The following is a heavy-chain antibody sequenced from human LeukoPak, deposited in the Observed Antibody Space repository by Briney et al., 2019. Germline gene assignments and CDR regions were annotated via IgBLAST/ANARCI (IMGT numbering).Heavy chain of an antibody. CDR1: GGSISSSSYY. CDR3: ARVGTDYDFWSGYPTFDY. D-gene: IGHD3-3*01. J-gene: IGHJ4*02. CDR2: IYYSGST. Sequence: SETLSLTCSVSGGSISSSSYYWGWIRQPPGKGLEWIGSIYYSGSTYYNPSLKSRVTISVDTSKNQFSLKLSSVTAADTAVYYCARVGTDYDFWSGYPTFDYWGQGTLVTVSS. V-gene: IGHV4-39*07.